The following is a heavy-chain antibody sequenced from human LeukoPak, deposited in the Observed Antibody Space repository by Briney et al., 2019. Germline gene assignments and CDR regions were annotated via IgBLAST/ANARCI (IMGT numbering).Heavy chain of an antibody. CDR2: IYYSGST. D-gene: IGHD4-23*01. CDR1: GGSISSHY. V-gene: IGHV4-59*11. J-gene: IGHJ3*02. Sequence: SETLSLTCTVSGGSISSHYWSWIRQSPGKGLEWVCHIYYSGSTNYNPSLKSRVTISVDTSKNQLDLRLSSVTAADTAVYYCERVGNSGSFEIWGQGTMVTVSS. CDR3: ERVGNSGSFEI.